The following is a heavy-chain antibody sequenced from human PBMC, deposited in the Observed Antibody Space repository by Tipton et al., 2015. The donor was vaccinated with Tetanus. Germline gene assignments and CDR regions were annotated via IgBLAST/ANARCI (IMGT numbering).Heavy chain of an antibody. Sequence: TLSLTCAVSGASISSIYSWSWIRQPPGKGLEWIGYVFRSGSADYNPSLKSRVNISLDRSENQISLMLTSVTAADTAVYYCARVACSSTSCYSHYFDYWGQGILVTVSS. V-gene: IGHV4-30-2*01. CDR3: ARVACSSTSCYSHYFDY. J-gene: IGHJ4*02. CDR2: VFRSGSA. CDR1: GASISSIYS. D-gene: IGHD2-2*01.